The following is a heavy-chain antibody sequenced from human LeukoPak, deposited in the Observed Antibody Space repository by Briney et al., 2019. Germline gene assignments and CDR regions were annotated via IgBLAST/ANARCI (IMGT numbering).Heavy chain of an antibody. D-gene: IGHD3-10*01. CDR2: IYSGGST. CDR3: VGAWGDYYYMDV. V-gene: IGHV3-53*01. CDR1: GFTVSSNY. J-gene: IGHJ6*03. Sequence: GGSLRLSCAASGFTVSSNYMSWVRQAPGKGLEWVSVIYSGGSTYYADSVKGRFTISRDNSKNTLYLQMNSLRAEDTAVYYCVGAWGDYYYMDVWGKGTTVTVSS.